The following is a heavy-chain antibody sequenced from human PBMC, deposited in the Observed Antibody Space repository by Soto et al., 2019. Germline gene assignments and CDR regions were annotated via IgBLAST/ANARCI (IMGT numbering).Heavy chain of an antibody. D-gene: IGHD3-3*01. J-gene: IGHJ4*02. Sequence: QVQLVESGGGVVQPGRSLRLSCAASGFTFSSYGMHWVRQAPGKGLEWVAVISYDGSNKYYADSVKGRFTISRDNSKNTLYLQMNSLRAEDTAVYYCAKGREIFGVVNRRGAEYWGQGTLVTVSS. CDR3: AKGREIFGVVNRRGAEY. CDR2: ISYDGSNK. V-gene: IGHV3-30*18. CDR1: GFTFSSYG.